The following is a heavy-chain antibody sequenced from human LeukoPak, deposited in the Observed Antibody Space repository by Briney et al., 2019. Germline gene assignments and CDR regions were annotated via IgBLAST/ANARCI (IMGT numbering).Heavy chain of an antibody. D-gene: IGHD3-16*01. Sequence: GGSLRLSCAASGFTFSSYAMGWVRQGPGKGLDWVSTITGSGTNTYYADSVKGQFTISRDNSKNTLYLQMNSLRAEDTAIYYCAQSRGGWFDPWGQGTLVTVSS. CDR1: GFTFSSYA. J-gene: IGHJ5*02. V-gene: IGHV3-23*01. CDR2: ITGSGTNT. CDR3: AQSRGGWFDP.